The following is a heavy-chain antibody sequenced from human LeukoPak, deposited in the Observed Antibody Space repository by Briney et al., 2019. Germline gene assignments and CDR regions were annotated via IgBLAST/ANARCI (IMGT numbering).Heavy chain of an antibody. CDR2: IYTSGST. D-gene: IGHD2-2*01. V-gene: IGHV4-4*07. CDR3: ARDAVCSSTSCYGYYYYYMDV. CDR1: GGSISSYY. J-gene: IGHJ6*03. Sequence: SETLSLTCTVSGGSISSYYWSWIRQPAGEGLEWIGRIYTSGSTNYNPSLKSRVTISVDKSKNQFSLKLSSVTAADTAVYYCARDAVCSSTSCYGYYYYYMDVWGKGTTVTVSS.